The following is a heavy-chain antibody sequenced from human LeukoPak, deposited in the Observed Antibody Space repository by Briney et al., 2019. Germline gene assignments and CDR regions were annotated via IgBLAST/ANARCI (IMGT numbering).Heavy chain of an antibody. CDR1: GFTFSSYE. CDR2: ISSSGSTI. CDR3: ARGGIAVAQPIDY. V-gene: IGHV3-48*03. J-gene: IGHJ4*02. Sequence: GSLRLSCAASGFTFSSYEMNWVRQAPGKGLEWVSYISSSGSTIYYADSVKGRFTISRDNAKNSLYLQMNSLRAEDTAVYYYARGGIAVAQPIDYWGQGTLVTVSS. D-gene: IGHD6-19*01.